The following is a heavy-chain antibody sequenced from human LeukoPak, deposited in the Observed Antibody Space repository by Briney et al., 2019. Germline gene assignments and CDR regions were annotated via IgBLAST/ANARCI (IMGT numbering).Heavy chain of an antibody. V-gene: IGHV4-39*01. D-gene: IGHD1-14*01. J-gene: IGHJ5*02. CDR3: ARDQQYHPPAGWFDP. Sequence: SETLSLTCTVFSGDSISSNSYYWGWIRQPPGKGLEWIGSISYSGSTYYNSSLKSRVTISVDTSKNQFSLKLSSVTAADTAVYYGARDQQYHPPAGWFDPWGQEPLVTVP. CDR2: ISYSGST. CDR1: SGDSISSNSYY.